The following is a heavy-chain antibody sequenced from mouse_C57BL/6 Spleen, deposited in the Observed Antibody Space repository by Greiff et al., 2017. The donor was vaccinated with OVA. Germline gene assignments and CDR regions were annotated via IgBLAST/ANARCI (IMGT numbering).Heavy chain of an antibody. CDR1: GFTFSDYG. CDR3: ARDYGSSYVGALDY. V-gene: IGHV5-17*01. Sequence: EVKLVESGGGLVKPGGSLKLSCAASGFTFSDYGMHWVRQAPEKGLEWVAYISSGSSTIYYADTVKGRFTISRDNAKNTLFLQMTSLRSEDTAMYYCARDYGSSYVGALDYWGQGTTLTVSS. D-gene: IGHD1-1*01. CDR2: ISSGSSTI. J-gene: IGHJ2*01.